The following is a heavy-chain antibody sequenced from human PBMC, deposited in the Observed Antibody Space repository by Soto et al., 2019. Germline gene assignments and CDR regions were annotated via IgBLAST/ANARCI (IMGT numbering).Heavy chain of an antibody. CDR2: IYYSGST. D-gene: IGHD6-13*01. Sequence: SETLSLTCTVSGGSISSSSYYWGWIRQPPGKGLEWIGSIYYSGSTYYNPSLKSRVTISVDTSKNQFSLKLSSVTAADTAVYYCARRIAAAGTTYYYGMDVWGQGTTVT. CDR1: GGSISSSSYY. CDR3: ARRIAAAGTTYYYGMDV. V-gene: IGHV4-39*01. J-gene: IGHJ6*02.